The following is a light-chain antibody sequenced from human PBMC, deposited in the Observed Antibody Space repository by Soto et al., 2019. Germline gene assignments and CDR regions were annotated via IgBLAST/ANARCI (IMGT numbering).Light chain of an antibody. Sequence: EIVLTQSQGTLSFSPRERACLXWRASQSVGSDLAWYQQKPGQAPRLVIYDIFTRATGVPTRISGSGSGTEFTLTISSLQSEDFAVYYCQQYNSWPLTFGGGTKVDIK. CDR1: QSVGSD. CDR3: QQYNSWPLT. V-gene: IGKV3D-15*01. CDR2: DIF. J-gene: IGKJ4*01.